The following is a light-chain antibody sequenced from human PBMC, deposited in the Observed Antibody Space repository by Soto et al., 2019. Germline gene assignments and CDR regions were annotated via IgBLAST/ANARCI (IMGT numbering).Light chain of an antibody. CDR3: SSYAGSNSFVV. J-gene: IGLJ1*01. Sequence: QSALTQPPSASGSPGQSVTISCTGTSSDVGGYNYVAWYQQHPGKAPKLMIYEVSKRPSGVPCRFSGSKSGNTASLTFSGVQADDEADYYCSSYAGSNSFVVFGAGTKVTVL. V-gene: IGLV2-8*01. CDR1: SSDVGGYNY. CDR2: EVS.